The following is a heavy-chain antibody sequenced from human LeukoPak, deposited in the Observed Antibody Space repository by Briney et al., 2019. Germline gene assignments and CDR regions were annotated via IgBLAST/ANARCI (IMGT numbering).Heavy chain of an antibody. CDR2: ISNDGNNQ. D-gene: IGHD2-2*03. J-gene: IGHJ4*02. CDR1: GFTFSHYA. CDR3: AKDGYCTTTACYPNHFAS. V-gene: IGHV3-30*18. Sequence: GGSLRLSRAASGFTFSHYAMHWVRQAPGKGLEWVALISNDGNNQYYADSVKGRFTISRDSSKNTLYLHMNSLRAEDTAVYHCAKDGYCTTTACYPNHFASWGQGTLVTVSS.